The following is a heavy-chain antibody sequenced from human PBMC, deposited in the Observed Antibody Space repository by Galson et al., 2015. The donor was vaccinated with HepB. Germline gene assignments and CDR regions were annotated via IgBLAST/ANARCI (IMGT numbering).Heavy chain of an antibody. CDR1: GFTFSNFA. V-gene: IGHV3-23*01. D-gene: IGHD3-22*01. J-gene: IGHJ4*02. CDR3: AKEQRFVNGVVVMNPGFDY. CDR2: ISGGGST. Sequence: SLRLSCAASGFTFSNFAMSWVRQAPGKGLEWVSAISGGGSTYYADSVKGRFTISRDNSKNTLYLQMNSLRAEDTAVFYCAKEQRFVNGVVVMNPGFDYWGQGTLVTVSS.